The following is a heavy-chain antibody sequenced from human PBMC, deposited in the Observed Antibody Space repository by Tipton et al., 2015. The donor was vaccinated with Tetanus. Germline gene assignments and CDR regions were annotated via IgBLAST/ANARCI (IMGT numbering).Heavy chain of an antibody. CDR2: INHFGNI. V-gene: IGHV4-34*01. J-gene: IGHJ5*02. D-gene: IGHD3-10*01. Sequence: TLSLTCAVRGESFRDNFWSWIRQSPGKGLEWIGEINHFGNINYNPSLKSRASISVDTSKKEVSLKLTSVTAADTAVYYCARRDYYGSWDVLDPWGQGTLVTVSS. CDR1: GESFRDNF. CDR3: ARRDYYGSWDVLDP.